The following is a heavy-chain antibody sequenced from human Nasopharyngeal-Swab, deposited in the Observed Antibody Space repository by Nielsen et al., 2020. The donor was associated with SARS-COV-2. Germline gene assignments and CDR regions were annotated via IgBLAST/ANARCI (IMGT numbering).Heavy chain of an antibody. J-gene: IGHJ5*02. Sequence: GESLKISCAASGFTFDNYEMNWVRQAPGKGVEWGSYISTSGATIHYADSVRGRFTISRDNAKKSLHLQMNSLRAEDTAVYYCARASRGWSWGQGTPVTVSS. D-gene: IGHD6-19*01. CDR1: GFTFDNYE. CDR2: ISTSGATI. V-gene: IGHV3-48*03. CDR3: ARASRGWS.